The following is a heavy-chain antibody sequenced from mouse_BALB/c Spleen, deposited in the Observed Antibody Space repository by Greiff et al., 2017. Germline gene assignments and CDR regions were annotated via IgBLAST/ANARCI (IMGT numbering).Heavy chain of an antibody. Sequence: QVQLQQSGPQLVRPGASVKISCKASGYSFTSYWMHWVKQRPGQGLEWIGMIDPSDSETRLNQKFKDKATLTVDKSSSTAYMQLSSPTSEDAAVYYCARAARATLLYAMDYGGQGTSVTVSS. CDR1: GYSFTSYW. V-gene: IGHV1S126*01. D-gene: IGHD3-1*01. CDR3: ARAARATLLYAMDY. J-gene: IGHJ4*01. CDR2: IDPSDSET.